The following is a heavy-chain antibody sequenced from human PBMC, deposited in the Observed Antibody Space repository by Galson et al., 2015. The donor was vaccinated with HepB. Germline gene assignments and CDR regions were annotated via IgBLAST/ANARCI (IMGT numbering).Heavy chain of an antibody. CDR3: AKDSIMITFGGVTTDAFDI. J-gene: IGHJ3*02. Sequence: SLRLSCAASGFTFSSYAMSWVRQAPGKGLEWVSAISGSGGSTYYADSVKGRFTISRDNSKNTLYLQMNSLRAEDTAVYYCAKDSIMITFGGVTTDAFDIWGQGTMVTVSS. CDR1: GFTFSSYA. D-gene: IGHD3-16*01. V-gene: IGHV3-23*01. CDR2: ISGSGGST.